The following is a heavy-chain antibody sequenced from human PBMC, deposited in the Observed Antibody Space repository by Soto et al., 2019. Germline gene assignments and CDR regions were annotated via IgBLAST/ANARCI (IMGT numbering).Heavy chain of an antibody. J-gene: IGHJ4*02. CDR2: MNSDGSTT. CDR3: ATAEVDY. CDR1: GFTFGDNW. Sequence: GGSLRLSCAPSGFTFGDNWMHWVRQAPGRGLEWVSRMNSDGSTTNYADSVKGRFTVSRDNAKNTLYLQMNSLRAEDTAVYYCATAEVDYWGPGTLVTVSS. V-gene: IGHV3-74*01.